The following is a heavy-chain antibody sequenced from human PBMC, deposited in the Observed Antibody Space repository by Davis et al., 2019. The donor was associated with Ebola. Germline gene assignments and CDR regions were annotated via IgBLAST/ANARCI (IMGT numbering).Heavy chain of an antibody. J-gene: IGHJ4*02. Sequence: PGGSLRLSCAASGFTFSDYWMSWVRQAQGKGLEWVANIKEDGSERYYVDSVKGRFTISRDNAKNSLYLQMNSLRAEDTAVYYCVRDFRHRDGYNKWGQGTLVTVSS. D-gene: IGHD5-24*01. CDR3: VRDFRHRDGYNK. CDR1: GFTFSDYW. V-gene: IGHV3-7*03. CDR2: IKEDGSER.